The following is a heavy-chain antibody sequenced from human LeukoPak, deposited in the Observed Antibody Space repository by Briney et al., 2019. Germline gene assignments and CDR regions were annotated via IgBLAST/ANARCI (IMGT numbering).Heavy chain of an antibody. J-gene: IGHJ4*02. Sequence: PGGSLRLSCAASGFTFGDTWMNWVRQVPGQGPEWVANIKQDGSEKFYVASVKGRFTISRDNGKSSLYLQMNSLRAEDTALYYCATSYDMGWLIGYWGQGTLVTVSS. CDR3: ATSYDMGWLIGY. CDR2: IKQDGSEK. V-gene: IGHV3-7*03. CDR1: GFTFGDTW. D-gene: IGHD3/OR15-3a*01.